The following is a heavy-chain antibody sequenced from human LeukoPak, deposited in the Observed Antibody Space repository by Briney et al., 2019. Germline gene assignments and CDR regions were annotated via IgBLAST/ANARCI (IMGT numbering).Heavy chain of an antibody. D-gene: IGHD3-22*01. Sequence: GGSLRLSCAASGLTFSSSSMNWVRQASGKGLEWVSSISSSSNYMYYTDSVKGRFTIFRDNAENSLYLQMNSLRIEDTAVYYCARGLISSGYSPYFDYWGQGTLITVSS. CDR2: ISSSSNYM. V-gene: IGHV3-21*01. CDR1: GLTFSSSS. CDR3: ARGLISSGYSPYFDY. J-gene: IGHJ4*02.